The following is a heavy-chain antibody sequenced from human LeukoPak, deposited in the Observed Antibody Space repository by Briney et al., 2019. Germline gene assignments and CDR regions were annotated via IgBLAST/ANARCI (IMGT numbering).Heavy chain of an antibody. CDR2: IYYTGRT. Sequence: PSETLSLTCTVSGGXISSSSHSWGWIRQPPGKGLELTGTIYYTGRTYYNPSLESRLTISVDTSKNQFSLKLTSVTAADTAIYYCAQSLGSGNWIGNWFDPWGQGTTVTVSS. J-gene: IGHJ5*01. V-gene: IGHV4-39*01. CDR1: GGXISSSSHS. D-gene: IGHD1-1*01. CDR3: AQSLGSGNWIGNWFDP.